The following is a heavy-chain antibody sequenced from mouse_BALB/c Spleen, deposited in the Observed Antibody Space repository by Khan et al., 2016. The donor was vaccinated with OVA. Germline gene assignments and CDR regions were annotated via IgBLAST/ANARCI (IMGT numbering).Heavy chain of an antibody. D-gene: IGHD2-3*01. V-gene: IGHV1S56*01. J-gene: IGHJ2*01. Sequence: QIQLVQSGPELVKPGASVKMSCKASGYTLTTYYIHWVKQRPGQGLEWIGWIYPGDGSSKYNEKFKGKTTLTADKSSSTAYMLLSSLTSEDSAIYICASGYYDYLDYWGQGTALTVSS. CDR2: IYPGDGSS. CDR3: ASGYYDYLDY. CDR1: GYTLTTYY.